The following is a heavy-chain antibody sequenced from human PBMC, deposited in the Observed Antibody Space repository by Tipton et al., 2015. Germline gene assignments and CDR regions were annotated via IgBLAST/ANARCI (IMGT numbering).Heavy chain of an antibody. CDR3: ARARGRHGGLFDS. CDR1: GYSLSTGHC. V-gene: IGHV4-28*06. D-gene: IGHD4-23*01. CDR2: IQYSGST. J-gene: IGHJ4*02. Sequence: TLSLTCNVSGYSLSTGHCWGWVRLSPGKELEWIGYIQYSGSTNYNPSLKSRVTISVDTSKTQFSLKMSSVTASDTAVYYCARARGRHGGLFDSWGQGILVTVSS.